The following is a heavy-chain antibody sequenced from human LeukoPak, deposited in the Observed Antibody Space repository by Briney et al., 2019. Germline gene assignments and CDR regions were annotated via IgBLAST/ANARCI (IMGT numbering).Heavy chain of an antibody. D-gene: IGHD3-9*01. CDR2: MSPNSGNT. CDR3: ARETTIPPYYFDY. J-gene: IGHJ4*02. V-gene: IGHV1-8*01. CDR1: GYTFTSYD. Sequence: VSVKVSCKASGYTFTSYDITWVRQAPGQGLEWMGWMSPNSGNTGYAQKFQGRVTMTRNTSITTAYMELSSLTSEDTAVYYCARETTIPPYYFDYWGLGSQVTVSP.